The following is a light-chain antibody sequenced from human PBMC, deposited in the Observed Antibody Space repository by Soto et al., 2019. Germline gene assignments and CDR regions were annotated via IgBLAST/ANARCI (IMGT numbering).Light chain of an antibody. Sequence: QSALTQPASVSGSPGQSITISCAGTMRDVGAYNLVSWYQQHPGRAPQLIIYEVRNRPSGISFRFSGSKSGNTASLTISGLQAEDEADYYCSSDTSKSSLIFGGGTQLTVL. J-gene: IGLJ2*01. CDR1: MRDVGAYNL. CDR2: EVR. CDR3: SSDTSKSSLI. V-gene: IGLV2-14*01.